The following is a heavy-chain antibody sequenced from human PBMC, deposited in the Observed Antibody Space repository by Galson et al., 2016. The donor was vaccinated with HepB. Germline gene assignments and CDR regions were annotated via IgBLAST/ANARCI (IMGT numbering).Heavy chain of an antibody. CDR1: GFTVRSNY. Sequence: SLRLSCAASGFTVRSNYMPWVRQAPGQGLQWVSVIYSGGYTYYADSVKGRFTISRDESKNPVYLQMNSLRAEDTALYYCARSYYDFWSGLGYWGQGALVTVSS. CDR3: ARSYYDFWSGLGY. J-gene: IGHJ4*02. CDR2: IYSGGYT. D-gene: IGHD3-3*01. V-gene: IGHV3-53*01.